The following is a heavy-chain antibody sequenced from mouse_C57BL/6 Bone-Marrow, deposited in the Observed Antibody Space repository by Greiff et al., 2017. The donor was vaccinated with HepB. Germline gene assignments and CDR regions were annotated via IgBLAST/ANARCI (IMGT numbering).Heavy chain of an antibody. CDR1: GYTFTSYW. CDR3: ATPYASSALFGY. CDR2: IHPNSGST. V-gene: IGHV1-64*01. J-gene: IGHJ3*01. Sequence: VQLQQPGAELVKPGASVKLSCKASGYTFTSYWMHWVKQRPGQGLEWIGMIHPNSGSTNYNEKFKSKATLTVDKSSSTAYMQLSSLTSEDSAVYYTATPYASSALFGYWGHGTLVTVS. D-gene: IGHD1-1*01.